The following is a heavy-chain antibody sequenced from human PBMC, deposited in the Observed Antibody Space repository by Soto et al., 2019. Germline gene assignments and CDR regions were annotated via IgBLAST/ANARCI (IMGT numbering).Heavy chain of an antibody. Sequence: ASVKVSCKASGYTFTGYYMHWVRQAPGQGLEWMGWINPNSGGTNYAQKFQGWVTMTRDTSISTAYMELSRLRSDDTAVYYCAISCIAAADYYYAMDVSAQRSTVPVSS. D-gene: IGHD6-13*01. CDR1: GYTFTGYY. V-gene: IGHV1-2*04. J-gene: IGHJ6*02. CDR3: AISCIAAADYYYAMDV. CDR2: INPNSGGT.